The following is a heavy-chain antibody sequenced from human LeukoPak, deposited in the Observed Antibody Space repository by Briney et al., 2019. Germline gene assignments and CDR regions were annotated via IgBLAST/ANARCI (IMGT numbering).Heavy chain of an antibody. D-gene: IGHD2-8*02. Sequence: ASVKVSCKASGYTFTNYALHWVRQAPGQRLEWMGWTNGATGNTRFSQDFQGRLTITMDTSASTGYMELSSLRSEDTAVYYCARSPGGNARTWLDHWGQGTLVTVSS. CDR2: TNGATGNT. CDR3: ARSPGGNARTWLDH. J-gene: IGHJ4*02. V-gene: IGHV1-3*02. CDR1: GYTFTNYA.